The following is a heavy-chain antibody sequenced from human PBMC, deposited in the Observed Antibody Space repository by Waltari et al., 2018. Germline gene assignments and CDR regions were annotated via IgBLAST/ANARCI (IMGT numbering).Heavy chain of an antibody. D-gene: IGHD3-16*01. CDR2: INGRCDDT. Sequence: EVQLVDSGGGLVQPGGSLRLSCAASGFPFDKTAMSWVRQAPGKGLECVSGINGRCDDTYYADAVKGRFTISRDNSRSTAYLQMNSLIAEDTALYYCAKDPWGTRYFDYWGQGTPVTVSS. CDR3: AKDPWGTRYFDY. V-gene: IGHV3-23*04. J-gene: IGHJ4*02. CDR1: GFPFDKTA.